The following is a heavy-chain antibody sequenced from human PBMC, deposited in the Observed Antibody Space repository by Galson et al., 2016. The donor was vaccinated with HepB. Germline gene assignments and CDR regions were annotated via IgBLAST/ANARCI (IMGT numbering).Heavy chain of an antibody. CDR2: INSDGTST. D-gene: IGHD3-3*01. J-gene: IGHJ6*03. Sequence: SLRLSCAASGFTFSGYWMHWVRQAPGKGLVWVSRINSDGTSTTYADSVKGRFTISRDNAKNTLYLRMNSLRAEDTAVYYCTRDLIFGVASYYMDVWGHGTLVTVSS. CDR3: TRDLIFGVASYYMDV. V-gene: IGHV3-74*01. CDR1: GFTFSGYW.